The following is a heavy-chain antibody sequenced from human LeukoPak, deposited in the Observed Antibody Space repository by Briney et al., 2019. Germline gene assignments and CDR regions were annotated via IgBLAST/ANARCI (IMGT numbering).Heavy chain of an antibody. Sequence: PGGSLRLSCAASGFTFSSYGMHWVRQAPGKGLEWVAVIWYDGSNKYYADSVKGRFTISRDNSKNTLYLQMNSLRAEDTAVYYCARDCLGYSSSLGGFGPWGQGTLVTVSS. CDR3: ARDCLGYSSSLGGFGP. CDR2: IWYDGSNK. CDR1: GFTFSSYG. D-gene: IGHD6-13*01. V-gene: IGHV3-33*01. J-gene: IGHJ5*02.